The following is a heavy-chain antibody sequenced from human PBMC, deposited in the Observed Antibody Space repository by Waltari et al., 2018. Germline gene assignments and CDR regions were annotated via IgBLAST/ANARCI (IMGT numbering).Heavy chain of an antibody. CDR2: FEPEDGET. V-gene: IGHV1-24*01. CDR3: ATDLSLGFLARPRGTFDY. J-gene: IGHJ4*02. D-gene: IGHD3-3*01. Sequence: QVQLVQSGAEVKKPGASVKVSCKVSGYTLTELSMHWVRQAPGKGLEWMGGFEPEDGETSYEQKFQGRVTMTEDTSTDTAYMELSSLRSEDTAVYYCATDLSLGFLARPRGTFDYWGQGTLVTVSS. CDR1: GYTLTELS.